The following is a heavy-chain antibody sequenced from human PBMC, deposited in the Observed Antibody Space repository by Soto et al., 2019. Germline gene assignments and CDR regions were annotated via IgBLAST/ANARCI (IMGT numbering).Heavy chain of an antibody. Sequence: SETLSLTGAVSGVSLTSGNWWTWVRQSPQRGLEYIGEIFHDGTANYYPSFERRVAMSVDTSRNQFSLKLTSVTAADTAVYFCARLVYDTRLNYMYFDFWGPGTLVTVSS. V-gene: IGHV4-4*02. CDR3: ARLVYDTRLNYMYFDF. CDR2: IFHDGTA. J-gene: IGHJ4*02. D-gene: IGHD3-10*01. CDR1: GVSLTSGNW.